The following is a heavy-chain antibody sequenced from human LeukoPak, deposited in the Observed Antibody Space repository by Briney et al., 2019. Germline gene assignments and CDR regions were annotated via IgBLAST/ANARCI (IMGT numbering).Heavy chain of an antibody. D-gene: IGHD4-17*01. J-gene: IGHJ5*02. CDR3: ARRTPVTLFDP. CDR1: GGSISSSSYY. CDR2: ISYSGNT. V-gene: IGHV4-39*01. Sequence: SSETLSLTCTVSGGSISSSSYYWGWIRQPPGKGLEWIGSISYSGNTYYNPSLKSRVTISVDTSKNQFSLKLTSVTAADTAVYYCARRTPVTLFDPWGQGTLVTVSS.